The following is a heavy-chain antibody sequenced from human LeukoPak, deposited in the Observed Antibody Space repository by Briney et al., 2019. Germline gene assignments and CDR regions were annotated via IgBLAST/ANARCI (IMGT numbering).Heavy chain of an antibody. D-gene: IGHD3-16*01. Sequence: HPGRSLRLSCAASGFTFSSYGMHWVRQAPGKGMEWVADIWYDGSKKYYADSVKGRFTISRDTSKNTLYLQMNSLRAEDTALYYCATNGGGSSYFDYWGQGTLVTVSS. V-gene: IGHV3-33*01. CDR3: ATNGGGSSYFDY. J-gene: IGHJ4*02. CDR1: GFTFSSYG. CDR2: IWYDGSKK.